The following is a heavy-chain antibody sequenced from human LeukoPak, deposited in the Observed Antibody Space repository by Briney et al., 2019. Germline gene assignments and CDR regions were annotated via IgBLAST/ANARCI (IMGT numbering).Heavy chain of an antibody. V-gene: IGHV3-30*18. J-gene: IGHJ4*02. Sequence: GRSLRLSCAASGFIFSSYGMHWVRQAPGKGLEWVAVISNDGSKKYYADSVKGRFTISRDNSKNTLSLQVSSLRAEDTAVYYCAKDRYGYAFEYSDSWGQGTLVTVSS. CDR3: AKDRYGYAFEYSDS. CDR1: GFIFSSYG. CDR2: ISNDGSKK. D-gene: IGHD5-18*01.